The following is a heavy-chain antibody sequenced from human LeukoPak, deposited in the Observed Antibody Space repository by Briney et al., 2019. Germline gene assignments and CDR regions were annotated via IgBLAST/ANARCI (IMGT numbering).Heavy chain of an antibody. CDR1: GFTFSSYA. V-gene: IGHV3-30-3*01. CDR3: ARDDYCSGGSCYGNFDY. J-gene: IGHJ4*02. Sequence: GGSLRLSCAASGFTFSSYAMHWVRQAPGKGLEWVAVISYDGSNKYYADSVKGRFTISRDNSKNTLYLQMNSLRAEDTAVYYCARDDYCSGGSCYGNFDYWGQGTLVTVSS. D-gene: IGHD2-15*01. CDR2: ISYDGSNK.